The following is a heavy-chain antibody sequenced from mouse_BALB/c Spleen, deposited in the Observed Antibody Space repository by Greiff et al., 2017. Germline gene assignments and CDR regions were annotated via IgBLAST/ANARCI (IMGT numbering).Heavy chain of an antibody. CDR2: IYPGNSDT. CDR1: GYTFTSYW. V-gene: IGHV1-5*01. D-gene: IGHD2-13*01. CDR3: TPVYYGGVFDV. Sequence: EVQLQQSGTVLARPGASVKMSCKASGYTFTSYWMHWVKQRPGQGLEWIGAIYPGNSDTSYNQKSKGKAKLTAVTSTSTAYMELSSLTNEDSAVYYCTPVYYGGVFDVWGAGTTVTVSS. J-gene: IGHJ1*01.